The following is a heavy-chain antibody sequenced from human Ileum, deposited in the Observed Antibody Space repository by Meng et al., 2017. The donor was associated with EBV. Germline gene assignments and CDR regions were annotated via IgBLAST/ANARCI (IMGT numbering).Heavy chain of an antibody. CDR1: DYTFMGYG. J-gene: IGHJ4*02. Sequence: VSPGQFGPGVKKPGASVKASCKASDYTFMGYGVSWVRQAPGQGLEWMAWLGAHDGDTSHAPKFQGRVTVSADRPTATAYMELRSLRSDDTAVYYCARGTPGRSYSDYWGQGTLVTVSS. V-gene: IGHV1-18*01. CDR2: LGAHDGDT. CDR3: ARGTPGRSYSDY. D-gene: IGHD3-10*01.